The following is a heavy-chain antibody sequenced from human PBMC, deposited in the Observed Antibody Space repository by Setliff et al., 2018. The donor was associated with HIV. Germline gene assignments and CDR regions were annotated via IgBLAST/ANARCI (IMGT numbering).Heavy chain of an antibody. D-gene: IGHD1-26*01. J-gene: IGHJ6*02. CDR3: AKPLTQWGVSPYHYAVDV. Sequence: GVLRLSCAASGFAFDNYCMTWVRQAPGKGLEWVSAIGGSTGSTYYADSVKGRFTISTDNSKNTLYLQMNSLRAEDTAVYYCAKPLTQWGVSPYHYAVDVWGQGTTVTVS. CDR2: IGGSTGST. V-gene: IGHV3-23*01. CDR1: GFAFDNYC.